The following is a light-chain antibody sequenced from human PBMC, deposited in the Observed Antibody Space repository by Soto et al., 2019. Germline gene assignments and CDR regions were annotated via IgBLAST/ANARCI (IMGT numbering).Light chain of an antibody. CDR2: DVT. Sequence: QSALTQPASVSGSPGQSITISCTGTSSDVGGYNYVSWYQQHPGKAPKLMIYDVTDRPSGVSDRFSGSKSDNMASLTISGLQAEDEADYYCNSYTTSGTWVFGGGIKLTVL. V-gene: IGLV2-14*01. J-gene: IGLJ3*02. CDR3: NSYTTSGTWV. CDR1: SSDVGGYNY.